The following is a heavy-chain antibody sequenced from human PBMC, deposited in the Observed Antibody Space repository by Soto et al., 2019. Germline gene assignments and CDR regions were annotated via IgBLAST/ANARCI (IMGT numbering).Heavy chain of an antibody. Sequence: SETLSLTCTVSGGSISSSSYYWGWIRQPPGKGLEWIGSIYYSGSTYYNPSLKSRVTISVDTSKNQFSLKLSSVTAADTAVYYCARHYLAARPFGFVSEPDDNWFAPWGQGTLVTVSA. CDR3: ARHYLAARPFGFVSEPDDNWFAP. D-gene: IGHD6-6*01. CDR2: IYYSGST. V-gene: IGHV4-39*01. J-gene: IGHJ5*02. CDR1: GGSISSSSYY.